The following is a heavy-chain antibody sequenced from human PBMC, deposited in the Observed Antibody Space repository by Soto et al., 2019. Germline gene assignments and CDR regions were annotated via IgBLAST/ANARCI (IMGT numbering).Heavy chain of an antibody. CDR2: IYYSGRT. CDR3: ARQRTTVVTQAYFDH. V-gene: IGHV4-39*01. CDR1: GESISSSSYY. Sequence: SVTLSLTCIVSGESISSSSYYWGSIRQPPGKGLEWIGSIYYSGRTYYNPSFKSRVTISIDTSKNQFSLKLSSVTATDTAVYYCARQRTTVVTQAYFDHWGQGALVTVSS. D-gene: IGHD2-21*02. J-gene: IGHJ4*02.